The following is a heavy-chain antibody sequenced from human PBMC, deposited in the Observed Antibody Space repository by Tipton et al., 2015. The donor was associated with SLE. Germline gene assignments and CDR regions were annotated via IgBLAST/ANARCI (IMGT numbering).Heavy chain of an antibody. CDR3: ARVPGEHDYYYYMDV. D-gene: IGHD1/OR15-1a*01. V-gene: IGHV4-59*01. CDR1: GGSISSYY. CDR2: IYYSGST. Sequence: TLSLTCTVSGGSISSYYWSWIRQPPGKGLEWIGYIYYSGSTNYNPSLKSRVTISVDTSKNQFSLKLSSVTAADTAVYYCARVPGEHDYYYYMDVWGKGTTVTVSS. J-gene: IGHJ6*03.